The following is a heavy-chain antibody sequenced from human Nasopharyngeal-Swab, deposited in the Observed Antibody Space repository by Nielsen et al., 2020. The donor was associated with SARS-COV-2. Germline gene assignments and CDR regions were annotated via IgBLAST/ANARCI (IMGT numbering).Heavy chain of an antibody. CDR3: ARIGCSSTSCYSFDY. CDR2: IYYSGST. D-gene: IGHD2-2*01. V-gene: IGHV4-59*01. Sequence: SETLSLTCTVSGGSISSYYWSWIRQPPGKGLEWIGYIYYSGSTNYNPSLKSRVTISVDTSKNQFSLKLSSVTAADTAAYYCARIGCSSTSCYSFDYWGQGTLVTVSS. J-gene: IGHJ4*02. CDR1: GGSISSYY.